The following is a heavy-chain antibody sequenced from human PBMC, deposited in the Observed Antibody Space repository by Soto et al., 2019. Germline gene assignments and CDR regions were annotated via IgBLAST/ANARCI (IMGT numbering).Heavy chain of an antibody. Sequence: QVQLVQSGAEVKKPGASVKVSCKASGYTFTSYGISWVRQAPGQGLEWMGRISAYNGNTNYAQKLQGRVTMTTDTPRSTAYRERRSLRSADTAVYYCARVVGALGPWFDPWGQGTLVTVSS. CDR3: ARVVGALGPWFDP. CDR2: ISAYNGNT. J-gene: IGHJ5*02. V-gene: IGHV1-18*01. D-gene: IGHD2-15*01. CDR1: GYTFTSYG.